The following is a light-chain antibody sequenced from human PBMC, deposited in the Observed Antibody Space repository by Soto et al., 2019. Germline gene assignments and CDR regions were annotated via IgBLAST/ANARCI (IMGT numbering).Light chain of an antibody. Sequence: IVLTQSPGTLSLSPGERATLSSRASQSVSNNYLAWDQQKPGQAPRLLLYGATNRATGIPDRFSGSGSGTDFTLTISRLEPEDFAVYYCQQYGNSPQTFGQGTKVDIK. CDR3: QQYGNSPQT. CDR2: GAT. J-gene: IGKJ1*01. V-gene: IGKV3-20*01. CDR1: QSVSNNY.